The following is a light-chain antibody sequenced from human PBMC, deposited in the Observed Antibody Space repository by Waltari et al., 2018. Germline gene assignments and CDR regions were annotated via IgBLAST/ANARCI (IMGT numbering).Light chain of an antibody. J-gene: IGLJ1*01. CDR3: LLSYSGTRV. Sequence: QAVVTQEPSLTVSPGGTVTLTCGSNTGAVTSPHYSYWLQQKPGQAPRTLIYDTNRRHSETPARFSGSLLGDKAALTLSGAQPEDEADYYCLLSYSGTRVFGTGTKVTVL. CDR1: TGAVTSPHY. V-gene: IGLV7-46*01. CDR2: DTN.